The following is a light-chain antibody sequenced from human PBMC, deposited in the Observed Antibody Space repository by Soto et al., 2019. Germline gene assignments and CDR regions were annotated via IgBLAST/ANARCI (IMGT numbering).Light chain of an antibody. CDR3: CSYAGGTTFYV. J-gene: IGLJ1*01. CDR1: SSDVGRYNL. CDR2: DVS. Sequence: QSALTQPASVSGSPGQSITISCTGTSSDVGRYNLVSWCQHHPGKAPKLIIYDVSQWPSGASNRFSGSKSGNTASLTIFGLQADDEADYYCCSYAGGTTFYVFGTGTKVTVL. V-gene: IGLV2-23*02.